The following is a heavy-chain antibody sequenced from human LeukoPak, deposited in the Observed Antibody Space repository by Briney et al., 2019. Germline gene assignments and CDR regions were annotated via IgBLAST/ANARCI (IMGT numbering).Heavy chain of an antibody. CDR1: GFTFSSYA. D-gene: IGHD3-22*01. CDR2: ISGRGGST. Sequence: PGGSLRLSCAASGFTFSSYAMSWVRQAPGKGLEWVSAISGRGGSTYYADSVKGRFTISRDNSKNTLYLQMNSLRAEDTAVYYCAKDDSSGYYSDAFDIWGQGTMVTVSS. CDR3: AKDDSSGYYSDAFDI. V-gene: IGHV3-23*01. J-gene: IGHJ3*02.